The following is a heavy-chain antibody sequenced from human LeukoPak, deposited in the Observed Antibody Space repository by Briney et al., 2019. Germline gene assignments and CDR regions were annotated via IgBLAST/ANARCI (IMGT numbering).Heavy chain of an antibody. V-gene: IGHV3-48*01. D-gene: IGHD6-13*01. CDR1: GFTFSSYS. J-gene: IGHJ3*02. Sequence: GGSLRLSCAASGFTFSSYSMNWVRQAPGKGLEWVSYISSSSSTIYYADSVKGRFTISRDNAKNSLYLQMNSLRAEDTAVYYCAGEETGIAAAGRDAFDIWGQGTMVTVSS. CDR2: ISSSSSTI. CDR3: AGEETGIAAAGRDAFDI.